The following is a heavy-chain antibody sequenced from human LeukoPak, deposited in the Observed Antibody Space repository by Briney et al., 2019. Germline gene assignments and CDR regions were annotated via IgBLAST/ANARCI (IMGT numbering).Heavy chain of an antibody. D-gene: IGHD2-15*01. CDR2: MNPNSGHT. J-gene: IGHJ6*03. Sequence: ASVKVSCKASVYTFTSYDINWVRQATGQGLEWMGWMNPNSGHTGYAQKFQGRVTMTRNTSISTAYMELSSLRSEDTAVYYCARQTQVVVAATRSFDYYYYMDVWGKGTTVTVSS. CDR1: VYTFTSYD. CDR3: ARQTQVVVAATRSFDYYYYMDV. V-gene: IGHV1-8*01.